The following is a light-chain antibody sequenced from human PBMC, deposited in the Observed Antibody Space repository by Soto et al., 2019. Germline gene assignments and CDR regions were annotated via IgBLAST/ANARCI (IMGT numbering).Light chain of an antibody. CDR3: QQRSNWPP. CDR2: DAS. CDR1: QSVGSY. Sequence: EIVLTQSPATLSLSPGERATLSCWASQSVGSYLAWYQQKPGQAPRLLIYDASNRATGIPDRFSGSGSGTDFTLTISSLEPEDFAVYYCQQRSNWPPFGQGTRLEIK. V-gene: IGKV3-11*01. J-gene: IGKJ5*01.